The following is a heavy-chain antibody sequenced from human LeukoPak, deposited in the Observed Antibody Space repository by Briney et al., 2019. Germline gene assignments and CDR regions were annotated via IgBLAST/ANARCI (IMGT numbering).Heavy chain of an antibody. CDR2: IYSGGST. D-gene: IGHD3-10*01. J-gene: IGHJ6*04. Sequence: GGSLRLSCAASGFTVSSNYMSWVRQAPGKGLEWVSVIYSGGSTYYADSVKGRFTISRENSKNTLYLQMNILRAEDTAVYYCASRRGLGFGEMDVWGKGTTVTVSS. CDR3: ASRRGLGFGEMDV. V-gene: IGHV3-53*01. CDR1: GFTVSSNY.